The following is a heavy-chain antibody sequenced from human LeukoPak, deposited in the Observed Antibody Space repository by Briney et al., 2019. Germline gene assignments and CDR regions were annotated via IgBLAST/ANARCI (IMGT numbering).Heavy chain of an antibody. V-gene: IGHV5-10-1*01. CDR3: ARGEMTTVTTRGIYYFDY. CDR2: IDPSDSYT. CDR1: GYSFTSYW. D-gene: IGHD4-17*01. Sequence: GESLRISCKGSGYSFTSYWISWARQMPGKGPEWMGRIDPSDSYTNFSPSFQGHVTISADKSISTASLQWISLKASDTAMYYCARGEMTTVTTRGIYYFDYWGQGTLVTVSS. J-gene: IGHJ4*02.